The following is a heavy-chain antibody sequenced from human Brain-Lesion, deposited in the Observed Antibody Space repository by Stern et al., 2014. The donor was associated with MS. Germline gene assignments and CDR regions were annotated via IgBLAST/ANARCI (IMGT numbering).Heavy chain of an antibody. V-gene: IGHV3-9*01. Sequence: EVHLGESGGDLVQPGRSLRLSCAAFGFTFDDYAMHWVRPAPGKGLEWVAGISWNSGPIGYADSVKGRFTTSRDNAYSSLYLQMNSLRPEDTALYYCARDITGSSAYFAYWGQGTLVTVSS. CDR3: ARDITGSSAYFAY. CDR2: ISWNSGPI. CDR1: GFTFDDYA. D-gene: IGHD1-14*01. J-gene: IGHJ4*02.